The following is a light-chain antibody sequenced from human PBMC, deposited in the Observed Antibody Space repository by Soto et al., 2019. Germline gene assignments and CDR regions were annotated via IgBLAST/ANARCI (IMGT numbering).Light chain of an antibody. CDR1: RSDFGAGNS. V-gene: IGLV1-40*01. Sequence: QSVLTQPPSVSGAPGQRVTISCTGTRSDFGAGNSVHWYQQHPGTAPKLLIYDNTNRPSGVPDRFSASESGTSASLAITGLQAEDEADYYCKSYATSLSAAVFGGGTKLTVL. CDR3: KSYATSLSAAV. J-gene: IGLJ2*01. CDR2: DNT.